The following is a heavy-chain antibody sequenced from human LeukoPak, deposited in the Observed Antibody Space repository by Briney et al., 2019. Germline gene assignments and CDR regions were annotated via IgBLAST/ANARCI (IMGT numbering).Heavy chain of an antibody. V-gene: IGHV4-59*01. CDR2: IYYSGNT. CDR1: GGSISSYY. J-gene: IGHJ6*02. CDR3: ARDSVVRGASGYGMDV. Sequence: SETLSLTCTVSGGSISSYYWSWIRQPPGKGLEWIGYIYYSGNTNYNPSLKSRVTISVDTSKNQFSLKLSSVTAADTAVYYCARDSVVRGASGYGMDVWGQGTTVTVSS. D-gene: IGHD3-10*01.